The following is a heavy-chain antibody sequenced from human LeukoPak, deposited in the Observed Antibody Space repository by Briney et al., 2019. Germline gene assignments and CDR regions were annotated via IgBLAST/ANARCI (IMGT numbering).Heavy chain of an antibody. CDR1: SGSMSGHY. CDR2: IYYSGST. J-gene: IGHJ4*02. D-gene: IGHD6-19*01. Sequence: SETLSLTCTVSSGSMSGHYWSWIRQPPGKGLEWIGYIYYSGSTNYNPSLKSRVTISVDTSKNQFSLKLSSVTAADTAVYYCARVSSGWSTDYYFDYWGQGTLVTVSS. CDR3: ARVSSGWSTDYYFDY. V-gene: IGHV4-59*11.